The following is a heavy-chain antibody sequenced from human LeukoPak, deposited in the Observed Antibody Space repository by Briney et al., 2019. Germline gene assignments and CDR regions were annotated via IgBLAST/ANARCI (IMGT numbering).Heavy chain of an antibody. D-gene: IGHD6-19*01. CDR1: AFTFSSYA. CDR2: ISGDGGNT. CDR3: AREPGIAVADPFDY. Sequence: GGSLRLSCAASAFTFSSYAMHWVRQAPEKGLEYVSAISGDGGNTFYANSVKGRFTISRDNSKNTLYLQMNSLRAEDTAVYYCAREPGIAVADPFDYWGQGTLVTVSS. J-gene: IGHJ4*02. V-gene: IGHV3-64*01.